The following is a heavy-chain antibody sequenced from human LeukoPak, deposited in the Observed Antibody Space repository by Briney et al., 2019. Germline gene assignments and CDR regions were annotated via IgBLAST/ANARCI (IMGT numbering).Heavy chain of an antibody. J-gene: IGHJ4*02. D-gene: IGHD3-22*01. CDR2: INTGDIT. Sequence: GGSLRLSCAASGFTFDYSAMTWVRQAPEKGLEWVSTINTGDITFYANSVEGRFTISRDSSKNTLYLQMNSLRAEDTAVYYCAKDIYSSGHDYWGQGTLVTVSS. V-gene: IGHV3-23*01. CDR3: AKDIYSSGHDY. CDR1: GFTFDYSA.